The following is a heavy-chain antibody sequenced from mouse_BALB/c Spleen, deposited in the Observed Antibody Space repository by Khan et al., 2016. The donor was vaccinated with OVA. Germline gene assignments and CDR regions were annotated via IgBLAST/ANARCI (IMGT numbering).Heavy chain of an antibody. CDR3: ARSGYFAWFGY. Sequence: VRLQQSGAELVRPGALVKLSCTASGFNIKDYYMHWVKQRPEQGLEWIGWIDPEGDKTIYDPKFPGKASITTDTTSNTAYLQLSSLTSEDTAVYYCARSGYFAWFGYWGQGTLVTVSA. CDR2: IDPEGDKT. J-gene: IGHJ3*01. V-gene: IGHV14-1*02. CDR1: GFNIKDYY.